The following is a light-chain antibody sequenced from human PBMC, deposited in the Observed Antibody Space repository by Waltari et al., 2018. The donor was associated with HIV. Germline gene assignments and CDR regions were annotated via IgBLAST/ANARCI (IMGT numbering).Light chain of an antibody. J-gene: IGLJ2*01. CDR1: ELGDIY. V-gene: IGLV3-1*01. Sequence: YELTQTPSLSVSPVLTATITCSRNELGDIYISWYQQRPGQSPVLVIYEDRERPSGIPERFSGSNSGNTATLTVSGTQNMDEADYYCQAWDNNAAVFGGGTKLTVL. CDR3: QAWDNNAAV. CDR2: EDR.